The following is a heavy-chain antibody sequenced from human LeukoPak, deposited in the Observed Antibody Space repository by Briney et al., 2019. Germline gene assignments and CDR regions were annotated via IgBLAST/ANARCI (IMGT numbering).Heavy chain of an antibody. CDR1: GGTFSSYA. CDR2: IIPIFGTA. J-gene: IGHJ6*03. CDR3: ARAKPDYYYYYYMDV. D-gene: IGHD1-14*01. Sequence: GASVKVSCNASGGTFSSYAISWVRQAPGQGLERMGGIIPIFGTANYAQKFQGIVTITTDESTSTAHMQPSSLRSEDTAVYYCARAKPDYYYYYYMDVWGKGTTVTVSS. V-gene: IGHV1-69*05.